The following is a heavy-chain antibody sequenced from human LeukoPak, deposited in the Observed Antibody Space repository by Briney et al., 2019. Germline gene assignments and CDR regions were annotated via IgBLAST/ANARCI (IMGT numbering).Heavy chain of an antibody. CDR3: AKIPVLWFGESKWDYFDY. V-gene: IGHV4-34*01. D-gene: IGHD3-10*01. Sequence: SETLSLTCAVYGGSFSGYYWSWIRQPPGKGLEWIGEINHSGSTNYNPSLKSRVTISVDTSKNQFSLKLSSVTAADTAVYYCAKIPVLWFGESKWDYFDYWGQGTLVTVSS. CDR2: INHSGST. CDR1: GGSFSGYY. J-gene: IGHJ4*02.